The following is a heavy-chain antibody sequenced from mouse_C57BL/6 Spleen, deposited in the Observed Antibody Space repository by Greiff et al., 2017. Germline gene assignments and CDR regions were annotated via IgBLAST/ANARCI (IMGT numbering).Heavy chain of an antibody. CDR2: ISNGGGST. CDR1: GFTFSDYY. CDR3: ARRDYDYEAWFAY. Sequence: EVQVVESGGGLVQPGGSLKLSCAASGFTFSDYYMYWVRQTPEKRLEWVAYISNGGGSTYYPDTVKGRFTISRDNAKNTLYLQMSRLKSEDTAMYYCARRDYDYEAWFAYWGQGTLVTVSA. D-gene: IGHD2-4*01. J-gene: IGHJ3*01. V-gene: IGHV5-12*01.